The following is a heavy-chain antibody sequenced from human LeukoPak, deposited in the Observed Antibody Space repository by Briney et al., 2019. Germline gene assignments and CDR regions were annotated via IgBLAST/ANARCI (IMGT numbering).Heavy chain of an antibody. CDR3: ARVYPYYDFWSGYLGPNWFDP. V-gene: IGHV3-30-3*01. Sequence: GGSLRLSCAASGFTFSSYAMHWVRQAPGKGLEWVAVISYDGSNKYYADSVKGRFTISRDNSKDTLYLQMNSLRAEDTAVYYCARVYPYYDFWSGYLGPNWFDPWGQGTLVTVSS. CDR1: GFTFSSYA. D-gene: IGHD3-3*01. J-gene: IGHJ5*02. CDR2: ISYDGSNK.